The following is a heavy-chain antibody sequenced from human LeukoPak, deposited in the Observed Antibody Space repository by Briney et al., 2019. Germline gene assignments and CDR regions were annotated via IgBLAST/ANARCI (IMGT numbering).Heavy chain of an antibody. D-gene: IGHD1-26*01. CDR3: ARIDSGSYYALASDY. V-gene: IGHV1-69*02. CDR1: GGTFSSYT. Sequence: GSSVKVSCKASGGTFSSYTISWVRQAPGQGLERMGRIIPILGIANYAQKFQGRVTITADKSTSTAYMELSSLRSEDTAVYYCARIDSGSYYALASDYWGQGTLVTVSS. J-gene: IGHJ4*02. CDR2: IIPILGIA.